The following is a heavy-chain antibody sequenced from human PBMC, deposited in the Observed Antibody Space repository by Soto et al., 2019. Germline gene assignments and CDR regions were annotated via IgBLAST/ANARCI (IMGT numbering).Heavy chain of an antibody. V-gene: IGHV3-30*18. CDR1: GFTFSSYG. J-gene: IGHJ4*02. CDR2: ISYDGSNK. CDR3: AQEGTTWVDY. D-gene: IGHD4-17*01. Sequence: QVQLVESGGGVVQPGTSLRLSCAASGFTFSSYGMHWVRQAPGKGLEWLAIISYDGSNKYYADSVKGRFTISRDNSKNTLYLQMNSLRAEDTAVYYCAQEGTTWVDYRGQGTLVTVSS.